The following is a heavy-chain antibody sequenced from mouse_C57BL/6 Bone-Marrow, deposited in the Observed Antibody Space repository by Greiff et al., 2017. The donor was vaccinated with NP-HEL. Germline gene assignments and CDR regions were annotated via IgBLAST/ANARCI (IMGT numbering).Heavy chain of an antibody. CDR2: IHPNSGST. V-gene: IGHV1-64*01. CDR1: GYTFTSYW. CDR3: ARLYGNYVYYARDY. J-gene: IGHJ4*01. Sequence: QVQLKQPGAELVKPGASVKLSCTASGYTFTSYWMHWVKQRPGQGLEWIGMIHPNSGSTNYHEKFKSKATLTVDKSSSTAYMQLSSLTSEDSAVYYCARLYGNYVYYARDYWGQGTSVTVSS. D-gene: IGHD2-1*01.